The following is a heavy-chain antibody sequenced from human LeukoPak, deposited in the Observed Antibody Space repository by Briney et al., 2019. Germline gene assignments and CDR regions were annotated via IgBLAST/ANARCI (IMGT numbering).Heavy chain of an antibody. CDR3: ARGSFKVVGATERFDYYFDY. Sequence: ASVKVSCKASGYTFTGYYMHWVRQAPGQGLEWMGWINPNSGGTNYAQKFQGRVTMTRDTSISTAYMELSRLRSDDTAVYYCARGSFKVVGATERFDYYFDYWGQGTLVTASS. D-gene: IGHD1-26*01. V-gene: IGHV1-2*02. J-gene: IGHJ4*02. CDR1: GYTFTGYY. CDR2: INPNSGGT.